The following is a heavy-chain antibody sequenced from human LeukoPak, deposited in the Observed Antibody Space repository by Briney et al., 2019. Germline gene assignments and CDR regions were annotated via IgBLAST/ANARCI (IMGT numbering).Heavy chain of an antibody. V-gene: IGHV1-18*01. CDR3: ATDPVTKDAFDI. Sequence: ASVKVSCKASGYTFTSYGISWVRQAPGQGLEWMGWISAYNGNTNYAQKLQGRVTMTTDTSTSTAYMELRSLRSDDTAVYYCATDPVTKDAFDIWGQGTMVTVSS. J-gene: IGHJ3*02. CDR2: ISAYNGNT. D-gene: IGHD4-17*01. CDR1: GYTFTSYG.